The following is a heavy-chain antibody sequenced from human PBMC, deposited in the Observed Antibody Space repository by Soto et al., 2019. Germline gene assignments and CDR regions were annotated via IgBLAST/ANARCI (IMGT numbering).Heavy chain of an antibody. CDR1: GGTFSRHA. Sequence: QVQLVQSGAEVRKPGSSVKVSCKASGGTFSRHAISWVRQAPGQGLEWMGGIIPIFGTANHAQKFQGRVTIIADESTSTVYMELSSLRSEGTAMYYCARGWGYDSNDYYYAYWGQGTLVIVSS. CDR3: ARGWGYDSNDYYYAY. D-gene: IGHD3-22*01. J-gene: IGHJ4*02. V-gene: IGHV1-69*01. CDR2: IIPIFGTA.